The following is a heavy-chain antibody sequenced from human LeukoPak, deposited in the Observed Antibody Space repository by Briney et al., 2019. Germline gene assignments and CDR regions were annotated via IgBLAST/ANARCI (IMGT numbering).Heavy chain of an antibody. V-gene: IGHV3-30*02. CDR1: GFTFNNNG. J-gene: IGHJ4*02. CDR2: IRYDGIYK. Sequence: PGGSLRLSCAASGFTFNNNGMHWVRQAPGKGLEWVAFIRYDGIYKYYADSAKGRFTISRDNSKNTLYLQMSSLRVEDTAVYCCAKDPSVYYGDYIIRWGQGTLVIVSS. D-gene: IGHD4-17*01. CDR3: AKDPSVYYGDYIIR.